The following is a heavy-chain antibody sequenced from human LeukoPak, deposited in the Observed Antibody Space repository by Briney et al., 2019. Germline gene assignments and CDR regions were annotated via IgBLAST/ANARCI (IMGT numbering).Heavy chain of an antibody. V-gene: IGHV4-59*08. D-gene: IGHD5-12*01. J-gene: IGHJ5*02. CDR3: ARLSSGYDPWYFDYWGQGTFWFDP. Sequence: PSETLSLTCTVSGGSISSYYWSWIRQPPGKGLEWIGYNYYSGSTNYNPSLKSRVTISVDTSKNQFSLKLSSVTAADTAVYYCARLSSGYDPWYFDYWGQGTFWFDPWGQGTLVTVSS. CDR1: GGSISSYY. CDR2: NYYSGST.